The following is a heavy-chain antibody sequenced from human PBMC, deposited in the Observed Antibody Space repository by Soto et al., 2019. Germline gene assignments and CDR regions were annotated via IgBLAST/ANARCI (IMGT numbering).Heavy chain of an antibody. D-gene: IGHD3-10*01. V-gene: IGHV4-30-2*01. CDR1: VGSIGRGGFF. J-gene: IGHJ5*02. Sequence: QLHLRESGSGLVKPSQTLSPTFAVPVGSIGRGGFFGSWFRQPPGKGWEWIGYTYHRGSTYYTPSLKSRVTISVDRSKNQFSLKLSSVTAAETAVYYCARGLGPWGQGTLVTVSS. CDR2: TYHRGST. CDR3: ARGLGP.